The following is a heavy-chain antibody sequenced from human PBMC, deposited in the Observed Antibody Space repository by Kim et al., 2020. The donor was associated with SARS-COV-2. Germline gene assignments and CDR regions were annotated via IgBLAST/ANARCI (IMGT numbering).Heavy chain of an antibody. CDR1: GFTFSNYA. V-gene: IGHV3-30*04. D-gene: IGHD3-16*01. J-gene: IGHJ4*02. CDR3: ARDINSGCFGD. Sequence: GGSLRLSCAASGFTFSNYAMHWVRQAPGKGLEWVAVISYDGSNKYYADSVKGRFTISRDNSKNTLYLQINSLRAEDTAVYYCARDINSGCFGDWGQGTLVTVSS. CDR2: ISYDGSNK.